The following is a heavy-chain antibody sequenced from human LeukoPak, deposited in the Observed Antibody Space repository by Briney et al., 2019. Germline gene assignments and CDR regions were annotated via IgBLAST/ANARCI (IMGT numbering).Heavy chain of an antibody. V-gene: IGHV3-30*18. Sequence: GGSLRLSCAASGFTFSSHAMHWVRQAPGKGLEWVAVISYDGSKKYYADPVRGRFTISRDNSKNTLYLQMNSLRAEDTALYYCAKGEMATIYYWGQGTLVTVSS. CDR1: GFTFSSHA. CDR3: AKGEMATIYY. D-gene: IGHD5-24*01. CDR2: ISYDGSKK. J-gene: IGHJ4*02.